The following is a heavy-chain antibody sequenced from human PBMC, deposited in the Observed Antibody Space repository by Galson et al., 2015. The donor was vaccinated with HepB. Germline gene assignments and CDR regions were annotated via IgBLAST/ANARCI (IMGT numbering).Heavy chain of an antibody. CDR2: IKSKTDGGTT. Sequence: SLRLSCAASGFTFSNAWMSWVRQAPGKGLEWVGRIKSKTDGGTTDYAAPVKGRFTISRDDSKNTLYLQMNSLKTEDTAVYYCTATFWSGYYVRFDPWGQGTLVTVSS. J-gene: IGHJ5*02. D-gene: IGHD3-3*01. V-gene: IGHV3-15*01. CDR3: TATFWSGYYVRFDP. CDR1: GFTFSNAW.